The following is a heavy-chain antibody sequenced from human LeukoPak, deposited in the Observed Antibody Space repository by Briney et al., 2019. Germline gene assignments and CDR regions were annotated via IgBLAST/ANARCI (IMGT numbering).Heavy chain of an antibody. CDR3: AKGYYYGSGSYYRFDS. D-gene: IGHD3-10*01. J-gene: IGHJ4*02. CDR2: ISDNGIAT. V-gene: IGHV3-23*01. CDR1: GFTFTIYA. Sequence: PGGSLRLSCAASGFTFTIYAMRWVRQAPEKGLEWVSGISDNGIATYYADSVKGRFTISRDNSNNTLYLQMNSLRAEDTAIYYCAKGYYYGSGSYYRFDSWGQGTLVTVSS.